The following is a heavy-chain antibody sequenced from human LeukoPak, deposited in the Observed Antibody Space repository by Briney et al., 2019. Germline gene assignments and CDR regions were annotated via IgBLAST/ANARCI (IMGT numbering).Heavy chain of an antibody. CDR1: GGSISSGDYY. D-gene: IGHD2-2*01. V-gene: IGHV4-30-4*08. J-gene: IGHJ5*02. Sequence: SQTLSLTCTVSGGSISSGDYYWSWIRQPPGKGLEWIGYIYYSGSTYYNPSLKSRVTISVDTSKNQFSLKLSSVTAADTAVYYCARGALTYCSSTSCYGNWFDPWGQGTLVTVSS. CDR2: IYYSGST. CDR3: ARGALTYCSSTSCYGNWFDP.